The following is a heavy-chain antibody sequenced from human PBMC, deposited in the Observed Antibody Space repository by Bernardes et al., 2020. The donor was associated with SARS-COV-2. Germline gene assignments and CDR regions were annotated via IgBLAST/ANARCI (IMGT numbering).Heavy chain of an antibody. J-gene: IGHJ4*02. V-gene: IGHV3-49*04. CDR1: GFTFSDYA. CDR2: IRSKTYRETT. Sequence: GRSLRLSCTTSGFTFSDYALSWVRQAPGKGLEWVGFIRSKTYRETTEYAASVRGRFTISRDDSKSIAYLQMNSLKTEDTAVYYCTSRDCRGGSCYRPDYWGQGTLVTVSS. CDR3: TSRDCRGGSCYRPDY. D-gene: IGHD2-15*01.